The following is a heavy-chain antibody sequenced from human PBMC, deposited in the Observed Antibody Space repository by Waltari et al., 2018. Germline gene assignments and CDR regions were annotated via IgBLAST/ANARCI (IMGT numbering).Heavy chain of an antibody. CDR1: GYSISSGYY. D-gene: IGHD5-12*01. CDR3: ARVSPPSSGLRDDY. Sequence: QVQLQESGPGLVKPSETLSLTCAVSGYSISSGYYWGWIRQPPGKGLEWIGSIYHSGRTYYNPSLTSRVTISVDTSKNQFSLKLSSVTAADTAVYYCARVSPPSSGLRDDYWGQGTLVTVSS. CDR2: IYHSGRT. V-gene: IGHV4-38-2*01. J-gene: IGHJ4*02.